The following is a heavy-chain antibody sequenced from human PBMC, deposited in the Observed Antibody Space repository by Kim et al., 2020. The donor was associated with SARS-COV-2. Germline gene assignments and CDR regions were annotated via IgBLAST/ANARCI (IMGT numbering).Heavy chain of an antibody. J-gene: IGHJ4*02. CDR1: GFTFSSYA. Sequence: GGSLRLSCAASGFTFSSYAMHWVRQAPGKGLEWVALISYDGSNKYYADSVKGRFTISRDNSKNTLYLQMNSLRAEDTAVYYCARDSGIYFDYWGQATLVT. CDR3: ARDSGIYFDY. CDR2: ISYDGSNK. V-gene: IGHV3-30-3*01.